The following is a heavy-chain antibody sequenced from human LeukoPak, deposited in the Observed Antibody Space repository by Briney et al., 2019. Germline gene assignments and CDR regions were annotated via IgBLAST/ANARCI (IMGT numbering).Heavy chain of an antibody. V-gene: IGHV4-59*01. CDR3: ARTRITIVRGVIRGGQFDP. CDR1: GGSISSYY. Sequence: SETLSLTCTVSGGSISSYYWSWIRQPPGKGLEWIGYIYYSGSTNSNPSIKNRVTISVDTSKNQFSLKLSSVTAADTAVYYCARTRITIVRGVIRGGQFDPWGQGTLVTVSS. D-gene: IGHD3-10*01. J-gene: IGHJ5*02. CDR2: IYYSGST.